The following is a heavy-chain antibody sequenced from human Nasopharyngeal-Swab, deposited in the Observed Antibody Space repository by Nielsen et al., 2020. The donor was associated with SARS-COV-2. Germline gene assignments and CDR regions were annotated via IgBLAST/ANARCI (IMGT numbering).Heavy chain of an antibody. J-gene: IGHJ4*02. CDR1: GGSISSSNW. Sequence: SETLSLTCAVSGGSISSSNWWSWVRQPPGKGLEWIGEIYHSGSTNYNPSHKSRVTISVDKSKNQFSLKLSSVTAADTAVYYCASWEVGDFGDYWGQGTLVTVSS. V-gene: IGHV4-4*02. D-gene: IGHD3-16*01. CDR2: IYHSGST. CDR3: ASWEVGDFGDY.